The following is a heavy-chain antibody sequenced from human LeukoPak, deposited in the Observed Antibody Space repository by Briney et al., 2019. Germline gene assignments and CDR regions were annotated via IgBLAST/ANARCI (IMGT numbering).Heavy chain of an antibody. D-gene: IGHD2-15*01. CDR2: ISSSSGTI. Sequence: GGSLRLSCAASGFTFSSYSMNWVRQAPGQGLEWVSYISSSSGTIYYADSVKGRSTISRDNAKNSLYLQMNSLRAEDTAVYYCARALPLGSWGERTLVTVSS. J-gene: IGHJ4*02. V-gene: IGHV3-48*01. CDR3: ARALPLGS. CDR1: GFTFSSYS.